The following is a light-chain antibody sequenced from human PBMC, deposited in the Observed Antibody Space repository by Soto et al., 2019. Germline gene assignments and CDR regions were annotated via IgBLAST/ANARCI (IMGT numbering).Light chain of an antibody. Sequence: DIQMTQSPSTLSASIGDRVTITCRASQSISYRLAWYQQKPGKAPKLLIYDASSLESGVPSTFSGSGSGTEFTLTITSLQPDDFATYYCQPYNSYSWTFGQGTKVEIK. J-gene: IGKJ1*01. CDR1: QSISYR. CDR3: QPYNSYSWT. CDR2: DAS. V-gene: IGKV1-5*01.